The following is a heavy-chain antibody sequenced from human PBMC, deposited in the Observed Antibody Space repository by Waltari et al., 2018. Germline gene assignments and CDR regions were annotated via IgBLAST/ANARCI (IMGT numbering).Heavy chain of an antibody. V-gene: IGHV3-30*01. CDR2: ISYEGSAK. J-gene: IGHJ6*02. CDR1: GVTLVSYA. D-gene: IGHD2-2*01. Sequence: QGQLVESGGGVVQPGRSLSLPCAASGVTLVSYAMHWVRQAPGKGLEGVALISYEGSAKFYADPVKGRFAISRDNSKDTLYLQMNSLRAEDTAVYYCARDEGWLLFPYYAMDVWGQGATVTVS. CDR3: ARDEGWLLFPYYAMDV.